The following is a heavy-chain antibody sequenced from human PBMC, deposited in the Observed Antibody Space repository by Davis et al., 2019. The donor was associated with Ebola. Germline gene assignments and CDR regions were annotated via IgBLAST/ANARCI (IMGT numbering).Heavy chain of an antibody. CDR1: GFTFSSYW. D-gene: IGHD3-16*02. CDR3: ARESPMITFGGVIVSTDY. Sequence: PGGSLRLSCAASGFTFSSYWMSWVRQAPGKGLEWVANIKQDGSEKYYVDSVKGRFTISRDNAKNSLYLQMNSLRAEDTAVYYCARESPMITFGGVIVSTDYWGQGTLVTVSS. CDR2: IKQDGSEK. V-gene: IGHV3-7*01. J-gene: IGHJ4*02.